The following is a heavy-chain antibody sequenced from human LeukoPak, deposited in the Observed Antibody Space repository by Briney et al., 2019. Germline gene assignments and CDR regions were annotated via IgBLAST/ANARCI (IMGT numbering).Heavy chain of an antibody. CDR3: AGGYCSGGSCVPSTPGSYYYYYYGMDV. J-gene: IGHJ6*02. D-gene: IGHD2-15*01. V-gene: IGHV4-34*08. CDR2: INHSGST. Sequence: GSLRLSCAASGFTFSSSAMNWVRQPPGKGLEWIGEINHSGSTNYNPSLKSRVTISVDTSKNQFSLKLSSVTAADTAVYYCAGGYCSGGSCVPSTPGSYYYYYYGMDVWGQGTTVTVSS. CDR1: GFTFSSSA.